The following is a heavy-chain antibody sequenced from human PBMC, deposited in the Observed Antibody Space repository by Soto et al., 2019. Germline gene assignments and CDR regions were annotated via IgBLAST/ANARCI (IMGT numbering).Heavy chain of an antibody. CDR3: AGDPPYFGGPGCTYNYYYRDV. Sequence: ASVKVSCKASGYTFTSYGISWVRQAPGQGLEWMGWISAYNGNTNYAQKLQGRVTMTTDTSTSTAYMELRSLRSDDTAVYYCAGDPPYFGGPGCTYNYYYRDVWGKGTPVPVSS. D-gene: IGHD2-21*01. V-gene: IGHV1-18*01. CDR1: GYTFTSYG. J-gene: IGHJ6*03. CDR2: ISAYNGNT.